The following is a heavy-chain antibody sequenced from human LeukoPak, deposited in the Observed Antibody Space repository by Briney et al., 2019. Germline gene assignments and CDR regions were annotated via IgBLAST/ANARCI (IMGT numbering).Heavy chain of an antibody. CDR3: ARTFGDYPYYYYYMDV. CDR2: ISSSRSTI. D-gene: IGHD4-17*01. J-gene: IGHJ6*03. Sequence: GGSLRLSCAASGFTFSSYSMNWVRQAPGKGLEWVSYISSSRSTIYYADSVKGRFTISRDNAKNSLYLQMNSLRDEDTAAYYCARTFGDYPYYYYYMDVWGKGTTVTASS. V-gene: IGHV3-48*02. CDR1: GFTFSSYS.